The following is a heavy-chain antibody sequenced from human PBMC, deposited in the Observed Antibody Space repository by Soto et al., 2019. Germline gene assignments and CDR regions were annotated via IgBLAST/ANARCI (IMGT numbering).Heavy chain of an antibody. Sequence: GGSLRLSCAASGFTFSSYTLDWVRRAPGKGLEWVATSSDRRTGNTHYSDSVRGRFTLSRDYSRNILFLQMDSLRADDTALYYCTTWLTAHFDYWGRGTQVTVSS. CDR2: SSDRRTGNT. D-gene: IGHD2-21*02. CDR3: TTWLTAHFDY. V-gene: IGHV3-23*01. J-gene: IGHJ4*02. CDR1: GFTFSSYT.